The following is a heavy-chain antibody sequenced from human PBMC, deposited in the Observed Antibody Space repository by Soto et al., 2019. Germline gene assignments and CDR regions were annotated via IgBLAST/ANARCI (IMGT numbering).Heavy chain of an antibody. D-gene: IGHD2-2*01. J-gene: IGHJ4*02. CDR3: ARGPSSLTRFDY. CDR2: ISFDGSNK. V-gene: IGHV3-30-3*01. CDR1: VFTFISYA. Sequence: GWSLRLSCASSVFTFISYAMKWVRQAPGKGLEWVAVISFDGSNKYYADSVKGRFTISRDNSKNTLYLQMNSLRAEDMAVYFCARGPSSLTRFDYWGQGTLVTVSS.